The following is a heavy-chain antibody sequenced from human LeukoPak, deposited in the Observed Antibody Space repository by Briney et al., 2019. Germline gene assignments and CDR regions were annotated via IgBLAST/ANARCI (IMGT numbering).Heavy chain of an antibody. CDR1: GGSISSGAYY. V-gene: IGHV4-31*03. CDR3: ARAPDSYYYYGMDV. D-gene: IGHD3-22*01. Sequence: SETLSLTCTVSGGSISSGAYYWSWIRQHPGKGLEWIGYIYYSGSTYYNPSLKSRVTISLDTSKNQFSLKLSSVTAADTAVYYCARAPDSYYYYGMDVWGQGTTVTVSS. J-gene: IGHJ6*02. CDR2: IYYSGST.